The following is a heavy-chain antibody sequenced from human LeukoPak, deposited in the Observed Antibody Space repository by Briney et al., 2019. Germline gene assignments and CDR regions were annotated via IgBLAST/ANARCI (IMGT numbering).Heavy chain of an antibody. D-gene: IGHD3-22*01. V-gene: IGHV3-30*18. CDR3: AKEYDSSSIDY. J-gene: IGHJ4*02. CDR2: ISYDGSNK. CDR1: GFTFSSYG. Sequence: GALRLSCAASGFTFSSYGTHWVRQAPGKGLEWVAVISYDGSNKYYADSVKGRFTISRDNSKNTLYLQMNSLRAEDTAVYYCAKEYDSSSIDYWGQGNPGHRLL.